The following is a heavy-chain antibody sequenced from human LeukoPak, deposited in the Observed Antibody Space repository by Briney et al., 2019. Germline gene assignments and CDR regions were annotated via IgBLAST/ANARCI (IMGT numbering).Heavy chain of an antibody. V-gene: IGHV1-18*01. CDR3: ARDNHRSSWSWFDP. CDR1: GYTFTSYG. J-gene: IGHJ5*02. D-gene: IGHD6-13*01. CDR2: FSAYNGNT. Sequence: ASVKVSCKASGYTFTSYGISWLRQAPGQGLEWMGWFSAYNGNTKYAQEFQGRVTMTTDTSTSTAYMELRSLRSDDTAVYHCARDNHRSSWSWFDPWGQGTLVTVSS.